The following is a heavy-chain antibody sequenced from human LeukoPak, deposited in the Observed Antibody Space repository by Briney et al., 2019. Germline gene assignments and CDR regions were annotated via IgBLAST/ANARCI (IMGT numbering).Heavy chain of an antibody. J-gene: IGHJ5*02. V-gene: IGHV3-23*01. D-gene: IGHD4-11*01. Sequence: GGSLRLSCAASGFTFSSYAMSWVRQAPGKGLEWVSAISGSGGSTYYADSVKGRFTISRENSKNTLYLQMNSLRPEDTAVYYCAKDGDYSILRWFDPWGQGTLVTVSS. CDR3: AKDGDYSILRWFDP. CDR2: ISGSGGST. CDR1: GFTFSSYA.